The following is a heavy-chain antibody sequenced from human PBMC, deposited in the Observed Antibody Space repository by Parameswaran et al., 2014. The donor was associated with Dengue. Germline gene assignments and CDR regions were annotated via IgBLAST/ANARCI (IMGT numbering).Heavy chain of an antibody. CDR2: IIPIFGTA. D-gene: IGHD3-3*01. Sequence: WVRQAPGQGLEWMGGIIPIFGTANYAQKFQGRVTITADKSTSTAYMELSSLRSEDTAVYYCARVGYSLGFLEGEDYYYYYMDVWGKGTTVTVSS. CDR3: ARVGYSLGFLEGEDYYYYYMDV. J-gene: IGHJ6*03. V-gene: IGHV1-69*06.